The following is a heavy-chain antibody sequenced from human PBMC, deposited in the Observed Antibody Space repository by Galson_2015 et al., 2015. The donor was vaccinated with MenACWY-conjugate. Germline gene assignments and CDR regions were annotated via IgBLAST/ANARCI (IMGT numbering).Heavy chain of an antibody. CDR1: GFTFSNFW. V-gene: IGHV3-7*03. J-gene: IGHJ4*02. CDR3: ASVWMVRGLFDY. Sequence: SLRLSCAASGFTFSNFWMSWVRQAPGKGLEWVANIKQDGSEKYYGDSVKGRFTISRDNAKKSLYLQMNSLRAEDTAVYYCASVWMVRGLFDYWGRAALVAVFS. D-gene: IGHD3-10*01. CDR2: IKQDGSEK.